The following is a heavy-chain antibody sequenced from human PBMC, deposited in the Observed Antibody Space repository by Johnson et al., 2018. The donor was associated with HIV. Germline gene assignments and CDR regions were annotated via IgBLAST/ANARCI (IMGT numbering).Heavy chain of an antibody. Sequence: VQLVESGGGLVQPGGSLRLSCAASGFTFSSYWMSWVRQAPGKGLEWVANIKQDGSEKYYVDAVKGRFTISRGNAKDPLYLQMNSLRAEDTVVYYRASTLTGDFGAFDIWGQGTMVTVSS. D-gene: IGHD7-27*01. V-gene: IGHV3-7*05. J-gene: IGHJ3*02. CDR2: IKQDGSEK. CDR3: ASTLTGDFGAFDI. CDR1: GFTFSSYW.